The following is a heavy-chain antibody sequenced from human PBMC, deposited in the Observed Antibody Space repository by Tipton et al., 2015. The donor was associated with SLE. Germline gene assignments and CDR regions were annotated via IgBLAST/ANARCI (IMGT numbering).Heavy chain of an antibody. D-gene: IGHD2-2*01. Sequence: LVQSGAEVKKPGASVKVSCKASGYTFTGYYMHWVRQAPGQGLEWMGRINPNSGGTNYAQKFQGRVTMTRDTSISTAYMELSSLRSDDTAVYYCARFPGAVPAAGLDYWGQGTLVTVSS. V-gene: IGHV1-2*06. CDR1: GYTFTGYY. J-gene: IGHJ4*02. CDR3: ARFPGAVPAAGLDY. CDR2: INPNSGGT.